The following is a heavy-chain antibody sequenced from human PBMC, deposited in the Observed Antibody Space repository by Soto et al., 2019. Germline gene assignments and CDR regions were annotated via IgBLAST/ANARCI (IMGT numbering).Heavy chain of an antibody. CDR3: ARERSGSYGNDAFDI. Sequence: GASLRLSCAAYGFNVSSNYMSCVRQAPGKGLEWVSVIYSGGSKYYADSVQGRFTISRENSKNTLYLQMNSLRAEDTAVYYCARERSGSYGNDAFDIWGQGTMVTVSS. D-gene: IGHD1-26*01. CDR2: IYSGGSK. CDR1: GFNVSSNY. V-gene: IGHV3-53*01. J-gene: IGHJ3*02.